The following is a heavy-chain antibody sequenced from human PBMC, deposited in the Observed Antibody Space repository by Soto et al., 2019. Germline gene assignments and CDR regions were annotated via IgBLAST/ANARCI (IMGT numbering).Heavy chain of an antibody. CDR3: ARARATIAAAAIFDC. J-gene: IGHJ4*02. CDR2: VYRTGST. D-gene: IGHD6-13*01. CDR1: SGSISTSNC. Sequence: SDTLSLTFAVSSGSISTSNCLRFCQTPPGKGLEWIGEVYRTGSTNYNPSLESRLTISVDKSKNQFSLKLTSVTAADTAVYYCARARATIAAAAIFDCWGQGTLVTVSS. V-gene: IGHV4-4*02.